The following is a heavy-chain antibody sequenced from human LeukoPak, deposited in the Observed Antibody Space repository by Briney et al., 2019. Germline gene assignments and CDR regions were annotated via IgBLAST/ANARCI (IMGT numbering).Heavy chain of an antibody. Sequence: PGGSLRLSCAASGFTFSSYAMSWVRQAPGKGLEWVSAISGSGGSTYYADSVKGRFTISRVNSKNTLYLQMNSLRAEDTAVYYCAKASVSSSWFDAFDIWGQGTMVTVSS. D-gene: IGHD6-13*01. CDR1: GFTFSSYA. V-gene: IGHV3-23*01. CDR2: ISGSGGST. J-gene: IGHJ3*02. CDR3: AKASVSSSWFDAFDI.